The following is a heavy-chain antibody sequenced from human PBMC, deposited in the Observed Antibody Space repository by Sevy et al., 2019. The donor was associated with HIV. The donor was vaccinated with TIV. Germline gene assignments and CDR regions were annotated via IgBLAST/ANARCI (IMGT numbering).Heavy chain of an antibody. Sequence: ASVKVSCKASGGTFSSYAISWVRQAPGQGLEWMGGIIPIFGTANYAQKFQGSVTITADESTSTAYMELSSLRSEDTAVYYCSTSMVPAAIPYYYYGMDVWGQGTTVTVSS. V-gene: IGHV1-69*13. J-gene: IGHJ6*02. CDR1: GGTFSSYA. D-gene: IGHD2-2*01. CDR2: IIPIFGTA. CDR3: STSMVPAAIPYYYYGMDV.